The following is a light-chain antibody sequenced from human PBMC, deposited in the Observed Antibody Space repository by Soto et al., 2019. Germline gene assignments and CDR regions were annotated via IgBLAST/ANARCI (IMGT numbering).Light chain of an antibody. Sequence: EIVLTQSPGTLSLSPGERATLSCRASQSVSSSTYLAWYQQKAGQAPRLLIYDASNRATGVPARFSGSGSVTDLALDISSLEPEDFAVYYCKQRSIWQWTYGPGTKVDIK. J-gene: IGKJ1*01. V-gene: IGKV3D-11*02. CDR3: KQRSIWQWT. CDR1: QSVSSSTY. CDR2: DAS.